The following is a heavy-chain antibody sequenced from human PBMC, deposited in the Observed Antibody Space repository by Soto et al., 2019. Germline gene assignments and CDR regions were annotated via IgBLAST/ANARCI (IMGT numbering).Heavy chain of an antibody. J-gene: IGHJ3*01. CDR3: ERVAAYSSSPLASFDV. D-gene: IGHD6-6*01. CDR1: GYSFTKYG. V-gene: IGHV1-18*01. Sequence: QVQLEQSGSEVKKPGASVKVSCRYTGYSFTKYGIHWVRQSPGQVLEWMGWISALNGKRNSAPNFQAIVTMTTDTPTSTAYLELRSLSFADTAVSCWERVAAYSSSPLASFDVWGQGTEVIVA. CDR2: ISALNGKR.